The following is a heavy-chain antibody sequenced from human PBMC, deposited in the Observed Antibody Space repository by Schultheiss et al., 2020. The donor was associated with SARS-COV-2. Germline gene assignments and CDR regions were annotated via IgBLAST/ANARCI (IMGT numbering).Heavy chain of an antibody. J-gene: IGHJ5*02. V-gene: IGHV4-59*06. CDR2: IDSSGST. Sequence: SETLSLTCTVSGGSISSYYWSWIRQHPGKGLEWIGYIDSSGSTFYNPSLWSRVTISADTSKNQFSLQLTSVTAADTAVYYCARSDTSLSRGLLFDPWGQGTLVTVSS. CDR1: GGSISSYY. CDR3: ARSDTSLSRGLLFDP. D-gene: IGHD5-18*01.